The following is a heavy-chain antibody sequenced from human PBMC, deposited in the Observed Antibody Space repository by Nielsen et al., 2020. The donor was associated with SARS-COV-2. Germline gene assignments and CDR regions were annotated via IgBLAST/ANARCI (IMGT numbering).Heavy chain of an antibody. CDR1: GFTFSNSA. CDR2: ISSSSSYI. Sequence: GGSLRLSCTASGFTFSNSAMNWVRQAPGKGLEWVSAISSSSSYIYYADSVKGRFTISRDNAKNSLYLQMNSLRAEDTAVYYCTGSRGPFDYWGQGTLVTVSS. J-gene: IGHJ4*02. V-gene: IGHV3-21*01. CDR3: TGSRGPFDY.